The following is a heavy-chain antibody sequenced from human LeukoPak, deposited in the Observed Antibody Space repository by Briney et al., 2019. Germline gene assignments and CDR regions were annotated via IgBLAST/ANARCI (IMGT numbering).Heavy chain of an antibody. Sequence: PSETLSLTCAVSGYSISSGYCWGWIRQPPGKGLEWIGSIYHSGSTYYNPSLKSRVTISVDTSKNQFSLKLSSVTAADTAVYYCARDKKEEVPAAAGWFDPWGQGTLVTVSS. D-gene: IGHD2-2*01. J-gene: IGHJ5*02. CDR2: IYHSGST. CDR3: ARDKKEEVPAAAGWFDP. V-gene: IGHV4-38-2*02. CDR1: GYSISSGYC.